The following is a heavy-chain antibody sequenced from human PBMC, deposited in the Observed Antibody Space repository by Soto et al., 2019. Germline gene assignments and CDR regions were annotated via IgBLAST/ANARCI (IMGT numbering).Heavy chain of an antibody. D-gene: IGHD6-13*01. V-gene: IGHV1-3*01. CDR1: GYTCTSYA. CDR3: ARGLVDSSWYGEDY. J-gene: IGHJ4*02. Sequence: ASVKVSGNASGYTCTSYAMHWVLQAPGQRLEWMGWINAGNGNTKYSQKFQGRVTITRDTSASTAYMELSSLRSEDTAVYYCARGLVDSSWYGEDYWGQGTLVTVSS. CDR2: INAGNGNT.